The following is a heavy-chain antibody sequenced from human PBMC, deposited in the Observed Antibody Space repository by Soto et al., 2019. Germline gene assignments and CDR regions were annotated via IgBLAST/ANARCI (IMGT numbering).Heavy chain of an antibody. CDR3: ARDHDWNDVSIDY. Sequence: GGSLRLSCAASGFTFTRYSMNWVRQAPGKGLEWVSSISSTTNYIYYGDSMKGRFTISRDNAKNSLYLQMNSLRDEDTAVYYCARDHDWNDVSIDYWGQGTLVTVSS. CDR1: GFTFTRYS. CDR2: ISSTTNYI. J-gene: IGHJ4*02. D-gene: IGHD1-1*01. V-gene: IGHV3-21*06.